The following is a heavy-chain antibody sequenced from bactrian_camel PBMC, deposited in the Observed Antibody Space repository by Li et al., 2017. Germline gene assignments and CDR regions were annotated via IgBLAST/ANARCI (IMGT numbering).Heavy chain of an antibody. V-gene: IGHV3S1*01. CDR1: GYDGTMYC. J-gene: IGHJ4*01. D-gene: IGHD3*01. Sequence: HVQLVESGGGSVQAGGSQRLSCAASGYDGTMYCVAWFRQAQGREREGVACLYTTSGSAYYSGSVKGRFTISRDSAQNTVTLQMNSVKPEDTAIYYCAAAKGLPDLLRGGYLSARSYYYWGRGTQVTVS. CDR3: AAAKGLPDLLRGGYLSARSYYY. CDR2: LYTTSGSA.